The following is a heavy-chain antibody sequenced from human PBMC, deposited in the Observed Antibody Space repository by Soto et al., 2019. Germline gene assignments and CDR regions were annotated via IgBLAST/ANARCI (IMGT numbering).Heavy chain of an antibody. CDR3: AILNVYCISANCHGYYGMDV. Sequence: SSETLSLTCTVSGGSVSSSSYSWGWIRQSPGKGLEWIGTIYSSENTYYNPSLLSRVTISVDTSKNGFSLRLGSVTAADTAVYYCAILNVYCISANCHGYYGMDVWGQGTTVTVSS. D-gene: IGHD2-2*01. CDR1: GGSVSSSSYS. V-gene: IGHV4-39*01. CDR2: IYSSENT. J-gene: IGHJ6*02.